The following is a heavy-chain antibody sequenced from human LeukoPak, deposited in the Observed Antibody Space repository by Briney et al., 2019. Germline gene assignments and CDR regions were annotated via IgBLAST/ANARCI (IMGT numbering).Heavy chain of an antibody. D-gene: IGHD5-12*01. V-gene: IGHV4-34*01. J-gene: IGHJ6*03. CDR3: ARRRVATTNNYYYYMDV. Sequence: ETLSLTCAVYGGSFSGYYWSWIRQPPGKGLEWIGEINHSGSTNYNPSLKSRVTISVDTSKNQFSLKLSSVTAADTAVYYCARRRVATTNNYYYYMDVWGKGTTVTISS. CDR1: GGSFSGYY. CDR2: INHSGST.